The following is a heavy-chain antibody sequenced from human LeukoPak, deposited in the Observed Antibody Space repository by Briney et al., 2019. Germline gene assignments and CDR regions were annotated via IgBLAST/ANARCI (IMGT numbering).Heavy chain of an antibody. J-gene: IGHJ5*02. D-gene: IGHD2/OR15-2a*01. V-gene: IGHV4-38-2*01. Sequence: ASETLSLTCAVSGYSISSGDYWAWLRQPPGMGLEWIGSIYYSGSTDYNPSLKSRVSISVDTSKNQFSLKLFSVTAADTAVYYCAKNSTAAWFDPWGQGTLVTVSS. CDR1: GYSISSGDY. CDR3: AKNSTAAWFDP. CDR2: IYYSGST.